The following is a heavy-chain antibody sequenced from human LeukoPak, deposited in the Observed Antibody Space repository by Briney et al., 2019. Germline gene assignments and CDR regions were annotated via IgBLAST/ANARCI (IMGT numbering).Heavy chain of an antibody. CDR2: IYTSGST. Sequence: SETLSLTCTVSGGSISSYYWSWIRQPAGKGLEWIGRIYTSGSTNYNPSLKSRVTMSVDTSKNQFSLKLSSVTAADTAVYYCARDDCSGGSCYSGTWGQGTLVTVSS. CDR3: ARDDCSGGSCYSGT. J-gene: IGHJ5*02. D-gene: IGHD2-15*01. V-gene: IGHV4-4*07. CDR1: GGSISSYY.